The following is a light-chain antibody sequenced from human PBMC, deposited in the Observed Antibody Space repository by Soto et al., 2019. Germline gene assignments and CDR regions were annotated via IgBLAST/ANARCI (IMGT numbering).Light chain of an antibody. Sequence: QSALTQPASVSGFPGQSITISCTGTSSDVGGYNYVSWYQQHPGKAPKLMIYEVSNRHSGVSNRFSGSKSGNTASLTISGLQAEDEADYYCSSYTSSSAVVFGGGTKVTVL. V-gene: IGLV2-14*01. CDR2: EVS. CDR1: SSDVGGYNY. CDR3: SSYTSSSAVV. J-gene: IGLJ2*01.